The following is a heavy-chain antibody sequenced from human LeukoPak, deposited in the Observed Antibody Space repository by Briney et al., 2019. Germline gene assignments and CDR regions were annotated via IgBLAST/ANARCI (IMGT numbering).Heavy chain of an antibody. CDR1: GFTFSSYG. J-gene: IGHJ4*02. V-gene: IGHV3-30*18. CDR3: AKGYYYDSSGWFDY. D-gene: IGHD3-22*01. Sequence: GGSLGLSCAASGFTFSSYGMHWVRQAPGKGLEWVAVISYDGSNKYYADSVKGRFTISRDNSKNTLYLQMNSLRAEDTAVYYCAKGYYYDSSGWFDYWGQGTLVTVSS. CDR2: ISYDGSNK.